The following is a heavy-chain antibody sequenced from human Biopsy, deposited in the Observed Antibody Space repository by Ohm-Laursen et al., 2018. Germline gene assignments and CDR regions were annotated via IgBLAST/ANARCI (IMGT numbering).Heavy chain of an antibody. V-gene: IGHV4-59*07. D-gene: IGHD3-22*01. Sequence: SDTLSLTCTVSGDSLCSYFWSWIRQPPGKGLEWIGFIHNSGSTDHNPSLKSRVTVSMDVSNNDFSLKLTSVTAADTAVYYCARALGGYDLSAYYIDSWGQGTLVTVSS. J-gene: IGHJ4*02. CDR1: GDSLCSYF. CDR2: IHNSGST. CDR3: ARALGGYDLSAYYIDS.